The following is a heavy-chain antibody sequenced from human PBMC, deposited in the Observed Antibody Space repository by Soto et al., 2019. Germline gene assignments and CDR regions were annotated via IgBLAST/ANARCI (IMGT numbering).Heavy chain of an antibody. V-gene: IGHV3-15*01. CDR2: IKSETLGGAT. D-gene: IGHD1-1*01. CDR1: EFTFSDAW. Sequence: EVQLVESGGGLVKPGGSLRLSCAASEFTFSDAWMNWVRQAPGKGLEWVGRIKSETLGGATDYAAPVKGRFTISTDDSKTTLFLQMNSLKTEDTAVYFCATGYLHFDYWGQGTLVTVSS. CDR3: ATGYLHFDY. J-gene: IGHJ4*02.